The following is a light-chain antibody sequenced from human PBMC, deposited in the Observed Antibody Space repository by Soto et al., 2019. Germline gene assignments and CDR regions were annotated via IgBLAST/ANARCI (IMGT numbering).Light chain of an antibody. Sequence: EFVLTQSPGTLSLSPGARDPLSCRASQTVRNNYLAWYQQKPGQAPRLLIYDASSRATGIPDRFSGGGSGTDFTLTISRLEPEDFAVYYCQQFSSYPLTFGGGTKVDIK. J-gene: IGKJ4*01. V-gene: IGKV3-20*01. CDR2: DAS. CDR3: QQFSSYPLT. CDR1: QTVRNNY.